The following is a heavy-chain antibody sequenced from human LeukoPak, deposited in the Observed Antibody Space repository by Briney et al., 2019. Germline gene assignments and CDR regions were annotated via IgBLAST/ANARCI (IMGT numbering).Heavy chain of an antibody. CDR3: ARGMGSWYFFLWWFDP. J-gene: IGHJ5*02. CDR2: INHSGST. Sequence: SETLSLTCTVSGGSISSSSYYWGWIRQPPGKGLEWIGEINHSGSTNYNPSLKSRVTISVDTSKNQFSLKLSSVTAADTAVYYCARGMGSWYFFLWWFDPWGQGTLVTVSS. V-gene: IGHV4-39*07. D-gene: IGHD6-13*01. CDR1: GGSISSSSYY.